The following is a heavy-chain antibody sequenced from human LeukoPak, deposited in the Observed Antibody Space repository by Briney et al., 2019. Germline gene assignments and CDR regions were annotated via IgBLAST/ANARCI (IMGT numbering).Heavy chain of an antibody. D-gene: IGHD6-19*01. CDR2: ISGSGSNT. V-gene: IGHV3-23*01. J-gene: IGHJ4*02. Sequence: GGSLRLSCAASGFTFSSYGMSWVRQAPGKGLEWVSSISGSGSNTYYADSVKGRFTISRDNSKNTLYLQMNSLRAEDTAIYYCTKGRQWLGPFDFWGQGTLVTVSS. CDR3: TKGRQWLGPFDF. CDR1: GFTFSSYG.